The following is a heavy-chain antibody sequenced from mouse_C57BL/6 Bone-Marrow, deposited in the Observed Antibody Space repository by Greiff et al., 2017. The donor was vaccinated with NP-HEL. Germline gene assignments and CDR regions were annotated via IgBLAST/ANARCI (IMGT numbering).Heavy chain of an antibody. D-gene: IGHD1-1*01. Sequence: VHVKQSGPELVKPGASVKISCKASGYSFTDYNMNWVKQSNGKSLEWIGVINPNYGTTSYNQKFKGKATLTVDQSSSTAYMQLNSLTSEDSAVYYWARPYYYGSYWYFDVWGTGTTVTVSS. CDR1: GYSFTDYN. V-gene: IGHV1-39*01. CDR3: ARPYYYGSYWYFDV. J-gene: IGHJ1*03. CDR2: INPNYGTT.